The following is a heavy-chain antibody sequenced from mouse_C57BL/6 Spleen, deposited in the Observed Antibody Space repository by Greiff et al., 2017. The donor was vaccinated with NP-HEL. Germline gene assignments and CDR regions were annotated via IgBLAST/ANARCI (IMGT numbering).Heavy chain of an antibody. CDR3: ARENYGGSRDYCAMDY. Sequence: VQLQQPGAELVMPGASVKLSCKASGYTFTSYWMHWVKQRPGQGLEWLGEIDPSDSYTNYHQKFKGKSTMTVDKSSSTAYMQLSSLTSEDAAVYYCARENYGGSRDYCAMDYWGKGTSVTVSS. D-gene: IGHD1-1*01. CDR2: IDPSDSYT. CDR1: GYTFTSYW. V-gene: IGHV1-69*01. J-gene: IGHJ4*01.